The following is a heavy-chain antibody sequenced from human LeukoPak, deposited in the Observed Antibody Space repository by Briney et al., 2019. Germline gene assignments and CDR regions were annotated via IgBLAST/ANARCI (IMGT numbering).Heavy chain of an antibody. Sequence: GGSLRLSCAASGFTFSNSAMNWVRQAPGKGLEWVSAISGSGDNTYYPNSVKGRFTISRDNSRNTLYLQMNSLRAEDTAVYYCAKGQVFQCNYWGQGTLVTVSS. D-gene: IGHD2-8*01. J-gene: IGHJ4*02. CDR1: GFTFSNSA. CDR3: AKGQVFQCNY. V-gene: IGHV3-23*01. CDR2: ISGSGDNT.